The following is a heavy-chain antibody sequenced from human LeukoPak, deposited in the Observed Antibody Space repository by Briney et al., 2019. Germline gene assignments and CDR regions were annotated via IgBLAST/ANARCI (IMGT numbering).Heavy chain of an antibody. Sequence: GGSLRLSCAPSGFTFTDYSMNWVRQAPGKGLELVASISTVSTYTFYADSVKGRFSISRDNVRNLLYLQMSSLGAEDTAVYYCARDGSGFYLYNYMDVWGKGTTVTVSS. V-gene: IGHV3-21*06. CDR1: GFTFTDYS. CDR3: ARDGSGFYLYNYMDV. J-gene: IGHJ6*03. CDR2: ISTVSTYT. D-gene: IGHD6-25*01.